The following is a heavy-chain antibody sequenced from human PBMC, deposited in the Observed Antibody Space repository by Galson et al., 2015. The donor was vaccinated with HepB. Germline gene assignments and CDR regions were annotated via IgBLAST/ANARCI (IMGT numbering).Heavy chain of an antibody. CDR3: ARDGYGSGSYFDY. J-gene: IGHJ4*02. V-gene: IGHV3-7*03. CDR1: GFTFSSYW. D-gene: IGHD3-10*01. CDR2: IKQDGSEK. Sequence: SLRLSCAASGFTFSSYWMSWVRQAPGKGLEWVANIKQDGSEKYYVDSVKGRFTISRDNAKNSLYLQMNSLRAEDTAVYYCARDGYGSGSYFDYWGQGTLVTVSS.